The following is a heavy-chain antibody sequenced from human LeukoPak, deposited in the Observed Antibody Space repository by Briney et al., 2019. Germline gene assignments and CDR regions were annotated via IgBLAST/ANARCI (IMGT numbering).Heavy chain of an antibody. Sequence: PGGSLRLSCAASGFTFSSYAMSWVRQAPGQGLEWVSTLSDSGGDTYYADSVKGRFTISRDNSKSTLYLQMNSLRAEDTAVYYCAKVPYSDYGSGRPPFMHAWGQGTTVAISS. V-gene: IGHV3-23*01. CDR3: AKVPYSDYGSGRPPFMHA. D-gene: IGHD3-10*01. J-gene: IGHJ6*02. CDR1: GFTFSSYA. CDR2: LSDSGGDT.